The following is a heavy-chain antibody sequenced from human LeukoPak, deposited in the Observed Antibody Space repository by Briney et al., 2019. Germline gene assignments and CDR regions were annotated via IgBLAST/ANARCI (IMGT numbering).Heavy chain of an antibody. V-gene: IGHV1-46*01. Sequence: ASVKVSCKASGYTFTSYYMHWVRQAPGQGLEWMGINNPSGGSTSYAQKFQGRVTMTRDTSTSTVYMELSSLRSEDTAVYYCARDRPIVGATQGAFDIWGQGTMVTVSS. CDR2: NNPSGGST. D-gene: IGHD1-26*01. J-gene: IGHJ3*02. CDR1: GYTFTSYY. CDR3: ARDRPIVGATQGAFDI.